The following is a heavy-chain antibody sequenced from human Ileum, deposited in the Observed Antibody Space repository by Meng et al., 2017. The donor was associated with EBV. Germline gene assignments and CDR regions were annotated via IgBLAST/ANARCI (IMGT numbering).Heavy chain of an antibody. J-gene: IGHJ4*02. D-gene: IGHD6-19*01. CDR3: ARGYSSGWYYFDS. V-gene: IGHV4-39*01. CDR2: IYYSGTT. Sequence: QLPLQESCPGLVKPSETLSLTCTVSGVSIDRRSDNWGWTRQSPGKGLEWMGNIYYSGTTYYNPSLKSRVTISVDTSKNQFSLKLSSVTAADTGVYYCARGYSSGWYYFDSWGQGTLVTVSS. CDR1: GVSIDRRSDN.